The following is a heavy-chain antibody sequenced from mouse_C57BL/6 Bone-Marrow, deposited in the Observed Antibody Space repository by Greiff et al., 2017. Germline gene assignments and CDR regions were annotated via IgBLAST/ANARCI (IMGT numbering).Heavy chain of an antibody. J-gene: IGHJ1*03. D-gene: IGHD1-1*01. Sequence: EVKLVESGGGLVKPGGSLKLSCAASGFTFSSYTMSWVRQTPEKRLQWVAAISGGGGNTYYPDSVKGRFTISRDNDKNILYLQMSSLRSEDTALYYCSNQVTTVLATKYFDVWGTGTTVTVSS. CDR1: GFTFSSYT. CDR2: ISGGGGNT. CDR3: SNQVTTVLATKYFDV. V-gene: IGHV5-9*01.